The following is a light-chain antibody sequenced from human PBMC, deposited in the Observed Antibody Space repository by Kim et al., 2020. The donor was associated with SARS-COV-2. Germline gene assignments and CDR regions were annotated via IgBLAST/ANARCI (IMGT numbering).Light chain of an antibody. V-gene: IGKV1-5*01. J-gene: IGKJ2*01. CDR2: DAS. CDR1: QSISSW. Sequence: DVQMTQSPSTLSASVGDRVTITCRASQSISSWLAWYQQKPGKAPKLLIYDASSLESVVPSRFSGSGSGTEFTLTISSLQPDDFATYYCQQYNSYLSTFGQGTKLEI. CDR3: QQYNSYLST.